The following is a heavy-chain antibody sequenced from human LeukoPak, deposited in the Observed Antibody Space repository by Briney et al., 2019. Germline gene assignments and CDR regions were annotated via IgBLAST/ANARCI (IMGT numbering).Heavy chain of an antibody. Sequence: SETLSLTCTVSGGSISSGTYYWSWIRQPAGKGLEWIGRFYTSGSTNYNPSLKSRVTISVDTSKNQFSLKLSSVTAADTAVYYCARGVGATAFDYWGQGTLVTVSS. CDR3: ARGVGATAFDY. CDR2: FYTSGST. J-gene: IGHJ4*02. D-gene: IGHD1-26*01. V-gene: IGHV4-61*02. CDR1: GGSISSGTYY.